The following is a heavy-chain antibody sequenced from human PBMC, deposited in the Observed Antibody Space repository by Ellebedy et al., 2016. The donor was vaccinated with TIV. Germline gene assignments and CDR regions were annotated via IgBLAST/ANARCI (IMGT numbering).Heavy chain of an antibody. CDR2: ISAYNGNT. CDR3: ARARIAVAGTGAFDI. Sequence: AASVKVSCKASGYTFTSYGISWVRQAPGQGLEWMGWISAYNGNTNYAQKLQGRVTMTTDTSTSTAYMELRSLRSDDTAVYYCARARIAVAGTGAFDIWGQGTMVTVSS. J-gene: IGHJ3*02. D-gene: IGHD6-19*01. CDR1: GYTFTSYG. V-gene: IGHV1-18*01.